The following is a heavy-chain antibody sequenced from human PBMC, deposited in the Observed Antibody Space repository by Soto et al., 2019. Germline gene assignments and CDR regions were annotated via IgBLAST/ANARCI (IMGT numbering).Heavy chain of an antibody. D-gene: IGHD2-2*01. CDR3: AKESTSGTTLDY. J-gene: IGHJ4*02. CDR1: GLTFSRYV. CDR2: ITGSGVST. Sequence: EVQLLASGGGLVQPGGSLRLSCAASGLTFSRYVMTWVRQAPGKGLEWVSAITGSGVSTYYSDSVKGRFTISRDNSRNTLYLQMNSLRAEDTAVFYCAKESTSGTTLDYWGQGTLVTVSS. V-gene: IGHV3-23*01.